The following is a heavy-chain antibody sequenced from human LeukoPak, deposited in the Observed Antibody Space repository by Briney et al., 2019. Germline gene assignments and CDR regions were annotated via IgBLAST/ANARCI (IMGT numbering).Heavy chain of an antibody. CDR1: GGSISSYY. D-gene: IGHD1-26*01. CDR2: IFYSGST. V-gene: IGHV4-59*08. J-gene: IGHJ4*02. CDR3: ARLGGLGSYSGGGLDY. Sequence: SETLSLTCTVSGGSISSYYWNWIRQPPGKGLEWIGYIFYSGSTNYNPSLRSRVTISVDTSKNQFSLNLTSVTAADTAVYYCARLGGLGSYSGGGLDYWGQGSLVTVSS.